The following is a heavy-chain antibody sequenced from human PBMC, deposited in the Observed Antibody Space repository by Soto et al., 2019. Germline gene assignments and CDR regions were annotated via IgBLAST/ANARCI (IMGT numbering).Heavy chain of an antibody. V-gene: IGHV4-30-4*01. CDR2: IHDSGNT. CDR3: ARAKFESTGWHQFDI. Sequence: KTSETLSLTCTVFGGSVSIGDYLWSWIRQRPGKGLERIGYIHDSGNTYYNPSLKSRVTISLDSSKNQISLALTSVTAADTAVYYCARAKFESTGWHQFDIWGQGTLVTVSS. J-gene: IGHJ4*02. D-gene: IGHD7-27*01. CDR1: GGSVSIGDYL.